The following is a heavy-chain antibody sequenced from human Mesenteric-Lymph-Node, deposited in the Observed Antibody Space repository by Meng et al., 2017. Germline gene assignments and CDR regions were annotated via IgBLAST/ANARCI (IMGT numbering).Heavy chain of an antibody. CDR2: IKQDGSEK. Sequence: GGSLRLSCAASGFIFNSFAMNWVRQAPGKGLEWVANIKQDGSEKYYVDSVKGRFTNSRDNAKNSLYLQMNSLRAEDTAVYYCARDNGITMIVDQYYFDYWGQGTLVTVSS. J-gene: IGHJ4*02. CDR3: ARDNGITMIVDQYYFDY. CDR1: GFIFNSFA. D-gene: IGHD3-22*01. V-gene: IGHV3-7*01.